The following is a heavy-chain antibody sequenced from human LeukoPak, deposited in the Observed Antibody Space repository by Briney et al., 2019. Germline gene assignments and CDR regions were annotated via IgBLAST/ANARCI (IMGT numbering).Heavy chain of an antibody. V-gene: IGHV3-21*01. CDR3: ARDIGPLYSSSWYVVDAFDI. Sequence: GGSLRLSCAASGFTFSSYSMNWVRQAPGKGLEWVSSISSSSSYIYYADSVKGRFTISRDNDKNSLYLQMNSLRAEDTAVYYCARDIGPLYSSSWYVVDAFDIWGQGTMVTVSS. CDR2: ISSSSSYI. D-gene: IGHD6-13*01. CDR1: GFTFSSYS. J-gene: IGHJ3*02.